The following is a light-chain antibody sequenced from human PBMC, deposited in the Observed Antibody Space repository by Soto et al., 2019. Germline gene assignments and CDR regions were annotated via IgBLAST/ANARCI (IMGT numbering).Light chain of an antibody. CDR3: QQFSSYPLT. CDR1: QTVRNNY. V-gene: IGKV3-20*01. CDR2: DAS. Sequence: EFVLTQSPGTVSLSPVERATLPCTASQTVRNNYLAWYQQKPGQAPRLLIYDASSRATGIPDRFSGGGSGTDFTLTISRLEPEDFAVYYCQQFSSYPLTFGGGTKVDIK. J-gene: IGKJ4*01.